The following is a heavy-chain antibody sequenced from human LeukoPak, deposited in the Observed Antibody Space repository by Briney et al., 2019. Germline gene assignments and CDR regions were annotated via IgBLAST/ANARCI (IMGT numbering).Heavy chain of an antibody. D-gene: IGHD1-26*01. V-gene: IGHV3-20*04. CDR3: ARDKEVGATTAFDI. CDR2: INWNGGST. Sequence: GGFLRLSCAASGFTFDDYGMSWVRQAPGKGLEWVSGINWNGGSTGYADSVKGRFTISRDNAKNSLYLQMNSLRAEDTALYYCARDKEVGATTAFDIWGQGTMVTVSS. J-gene: IGHJ3*02. CDR1: GFTFDDYG.